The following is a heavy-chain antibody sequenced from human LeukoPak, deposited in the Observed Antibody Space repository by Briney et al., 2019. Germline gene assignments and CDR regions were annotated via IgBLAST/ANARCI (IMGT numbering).Heavy chain of an antibody. Sequence: XFTFXXYAMHWVRQAPGKGLEWVAVISYDGSNKYYADSVKGRFTISRDNSKNTLYLQMNSLRAEDTAVYYCASVAAAGMDDYWGQGTLVTVSS. D-gene: IGHD6-13*01. V-gene: IGHV3-30-3*01. J-gene: IGHJ4*02. CDR2: ISYDGSNK. CDR1: XFTFXXYA. CDR3: ASVAAAGMDDY.